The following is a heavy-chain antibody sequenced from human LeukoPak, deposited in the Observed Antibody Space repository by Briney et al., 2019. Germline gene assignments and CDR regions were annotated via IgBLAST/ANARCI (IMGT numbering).Heavy chain of an antibody. V-gene: IGHV6-1*01. CDR2: TYYRSKWYN. CDR3: ARGLRYSSSWSLYYFDY. CDR1: GDSVSSNSAA. D-gene: IGHD6-13*01. J-gene: IGHJ4*02. Sequence: SQTLSLTCAISGDSVSSNSAAWNWIRQSPSIGLEWLGRTYYRSKWYNDYVVSGKSRITINPDTSKNQLYLQLNSVPPEDTAVYYCARGLRYSSSWSLYYFDYWGQGTLVTVSS.